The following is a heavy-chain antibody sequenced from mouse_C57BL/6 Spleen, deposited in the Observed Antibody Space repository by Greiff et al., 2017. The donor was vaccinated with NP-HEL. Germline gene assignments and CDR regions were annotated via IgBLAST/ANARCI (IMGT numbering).Heavy chain of an antibody. J-gene: IGHJ2*01. D-gene: IGHD1-1*01. CDR1: GYTFTSYG. CDR3: ARGGTTVDYFDY. V-gene: IGHV1-81*01. Sequence: VQLQQSGAELARPGASVKLSCKASGYTFTSYGISWVKQRTGQGLEWIGEIYPRSGNTYYNEKFKGKATLTADKSSSTAYMELSSLTSEDSAVYFCARGGTTVDYFDYWGQGTTLTVSS. CDR2: IYPRSGNT.